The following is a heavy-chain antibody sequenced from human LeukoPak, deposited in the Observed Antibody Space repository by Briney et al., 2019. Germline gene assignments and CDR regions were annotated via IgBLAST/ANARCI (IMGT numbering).Heavy chain of an antibody. J-gene: IGHJ6*02. D-gene: IGHD3-9*01. Sequence: GGSLRLSCAASGFTFSSYAMSWVRQAPGKGLECVSAISGSGGSTYYADSVKGRFTISRDNSKNTLYLQMNSLRAEDTAVYYCAKGNYDILTGYSRYYYYGMDVWGQGTTVTVSS. CDR3: AKGNYDILTGYSRYYYYGMDV. V-gene: IGHV3-23*01. CDR2: ISGSGGST. CDR1: GFTFSSYA.